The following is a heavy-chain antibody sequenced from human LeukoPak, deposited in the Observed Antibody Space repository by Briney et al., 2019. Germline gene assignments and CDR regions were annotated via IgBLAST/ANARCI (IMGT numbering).Heavy chain of an antibody. CDR1: GYTFTSYY. D-gene: IGHD2-2*01. CDR3: ARDGGDIVVVPAAGGFDP. V-gene: IGHV1-46*01. J-gene: IGHJ5*02. CDR2: INPSGGST. Sequence: ASVKVSCKASGYTFTSYYIHWVRQAPGQGLEWMGIINPSGGSTSYAQKFQGRVTMTRDTSTSTVYMELSSLRSEDTAVYYCARDGGDIVVVPAAGGFDPWGQGTLVTVSS.